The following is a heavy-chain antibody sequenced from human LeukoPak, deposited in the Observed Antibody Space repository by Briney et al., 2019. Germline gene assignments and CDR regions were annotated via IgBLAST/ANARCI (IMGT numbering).Heavy chain of an antibody. J-gene: IGHJ4*02. D-gene: IGHD5-12*01. CDR2: IYYSGST. Sequence: SETLSLTCTVSGGSISPYYWSCIRQPPGKGLEWIGYIYYSGSTKYNPSLKSRVTISVDTSKNQFSLELSSVTAADTAVYYCARLGGYDVDFWGQGTLVTVSS. V-gene: IGHV4-59*01. CDR1: GGSISPYY. CDR3: ARLGGYDVDF.